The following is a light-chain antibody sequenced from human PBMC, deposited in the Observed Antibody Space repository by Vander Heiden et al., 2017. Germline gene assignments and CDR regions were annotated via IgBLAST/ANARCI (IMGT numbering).Light chain of an antibody. CDR2: DDS. J-gene: IGLJ1*01. CDR1: NIGSKS. Sequence: SSAPTQPLSVSVAPGIPARITCGGNNIGSKSVHWYQQKPGQAPVLVVYDDSDRPSGIPERFSGSNSGNTATLTISRVEAGDEADYYCQVWDSSSDHPNYVFGTGTKVTVL. CDR3: QVWDSSSDHPNYV. V-gene: IGLV3-21*03.